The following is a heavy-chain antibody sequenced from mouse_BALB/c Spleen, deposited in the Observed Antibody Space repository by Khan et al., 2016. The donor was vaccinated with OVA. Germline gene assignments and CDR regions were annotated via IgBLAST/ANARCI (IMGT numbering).Heavy chain of an antibody. CDR3: ARFKNLARY. Sequence: QVQLKQSGPGLVAPSQSLSITCTVYGYSLTRYGVHWVRQPPGKGLEWLGLIWAGGSSNYNWALMSRLSISIDNSKSLVFLIMNSLQTDETALYYCARFKNLARYWGQGTTLTGSS. CDR2: IWAGGSS. J-gene: IGHJ2*01. D-gene: IGHD3-3*01. V-gene: IGHV2-9*02. CDR1: GYSLTRYG.